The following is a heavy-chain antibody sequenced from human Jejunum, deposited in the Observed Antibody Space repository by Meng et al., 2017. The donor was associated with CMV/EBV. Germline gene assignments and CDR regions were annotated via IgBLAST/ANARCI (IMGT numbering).Heavy chain of an antibody. D-gene: IGHD1-26*01. Sequence: LSCSAFGFIFRAYYMNCVRQAPGTALEWISYISSSGTTTFYADSVKGRFTISRDNAKNSVFLQMDSLRAEDTATYFCARSGFTNTFDFWGHGTLVTVSS. V-gene: IGHV3-11*04. J-gene: IGHJ4*01. CDR3: ARSGFTNTFDF. CDR1: GFIFRAYY. CDR2: ISSSGTTT.